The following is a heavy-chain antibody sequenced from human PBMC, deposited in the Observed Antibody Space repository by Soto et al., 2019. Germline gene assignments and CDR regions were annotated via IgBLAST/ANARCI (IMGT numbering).Heavy chain of an antibody. Sequence: GGSLRLSCAPSGFTFSGYYMSWIRQAPGKGRGWVSYISSSGSTIYYADSVKGRFTISRDNAKNSRYLQMNSLRAEDTAVYSCARASLPLNYDILGSYGMDVWGQGTTVTVSS. CDR3: ARASLPLNYDILGSYGMDV. D-gene: IGHD3-9*01. CDR2: ISSSGSTI. CDR1: GFTFSGYY. J-gene: IGHJ6*02. V-gene: IGHV3-11*01.